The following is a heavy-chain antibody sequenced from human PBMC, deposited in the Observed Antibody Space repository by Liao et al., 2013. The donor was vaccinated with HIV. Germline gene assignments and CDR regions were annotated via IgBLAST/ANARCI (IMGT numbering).Heavy chain of an antibody. Sequence: QVQLHQWGAGLLKPSETLSLTCAVYGGSFSGYYWSWIRQPPGKGLEWIGEINHSGSTNYNPSLKSRVTISVDTSKKQFSLKLSSVTAADTAVYYCARGPYSGSFHRVFDYWDQGPLVTVSS. V-gene: IGHV4-34*01. J-gene: IGHJ4*02. CDR1: GGSFSGYY. CDR3: ARGPYSGSFHRVFDY. D-gene: IGHD1-26*01. CDR2: INHSGST.